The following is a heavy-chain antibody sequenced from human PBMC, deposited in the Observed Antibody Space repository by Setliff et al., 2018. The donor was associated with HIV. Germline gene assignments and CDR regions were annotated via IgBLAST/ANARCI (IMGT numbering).Heavy chain of an antibody. J-gene: IGHJ3*02. V-gene: IGHV3-74*01. Sequence: AGGSLRLSCAASGFTFDRFWMHWVRQAPGKGLVWVSRISADGSDTSYADSVKGRFTISRDNAMNTAYLQMNSLRGEDTALYYCSLGYCSGGSCYSDPEVAFDIWGQGTMVTVSS. CDR3: SLGYCSGGSCYSDPEVAFDI. CDR2: ISADGSDT. CDR1: GFTFDRFW. D-gene: IGHD2-15*01.